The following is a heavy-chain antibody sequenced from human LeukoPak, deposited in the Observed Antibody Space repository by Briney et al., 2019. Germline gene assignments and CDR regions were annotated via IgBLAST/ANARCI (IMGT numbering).Heavy chain of an antibody. CDR1: GYSFTSYW. Sequence: GESLKISCKGSGYSFTSYWIGWVRQMPGKGLEWMGIIYPGDSDTRYSPSFQGQVTISADKSISTAYLQWSSLKASDTAMYYCATTRGYSGYDWGGTLDYWGQGTLVTVSS. V-gene: IGHV5-51*01. CDR3: ATTRGYSGYDWGGTLDY. D-gene: IGHD5-12*01. J-gene: IGHJ4*02. CDR2: IYPGDSDT.